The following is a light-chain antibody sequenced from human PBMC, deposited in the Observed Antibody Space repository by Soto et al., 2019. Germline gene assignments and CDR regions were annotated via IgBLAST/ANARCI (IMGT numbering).Light chain of an antibody. CDR1: QGISSY. J-gene: IGKJ5*01. CDR2: DAS. Sequence: IQLTQSPSSLSASDGDRVTITCQASQGISSYLAWYQQKPGQAPKVLIYDASKLAPGVPSRFSGSGSGTDFTFTISSVQPEDIATYYCQQFDTRPPITFGQGTRLQIK. V-gene: IGKV1-33*01. CDR3: QQFDTRPPIT.